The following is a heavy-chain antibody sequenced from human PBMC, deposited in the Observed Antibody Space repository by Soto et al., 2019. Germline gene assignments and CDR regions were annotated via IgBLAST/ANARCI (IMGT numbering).Heavy chain of an antibody. V-gene: IGHV4-59*01. J-gene: IGHJ4*02. CDR1: GGSISSYY. CDR2: IYYSGST. Sequence: SETLSLTCTVSGGSISSYYWSWIWQPPGKGLEWIGYIYYSGSTNYNPSLKSRVTISVDTSKNQFSLKLSSVTAADTAVYYCARGTKECSGGSCYYYWGQGTLVTVSS. D-gene: IGHD2-15*01. CDR3: ARGTKECSGGSCYYY.